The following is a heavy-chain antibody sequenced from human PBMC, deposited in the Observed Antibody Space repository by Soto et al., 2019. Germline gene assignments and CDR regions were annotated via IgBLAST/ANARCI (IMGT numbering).Heavy chain of an antibody. V-gene: IGHV1-69*04. D-gene: IGHD3-10*01. J-gene: IGHJ3*02. Sequence: SVKVSCKASGGTFSSYTISWVRQAPGQGLEWMGRIIPILGIANYAQKFQGRVTITADKSTSTAYMELSSLRSEDTAVYYCARDISHFRAHAFDIWGQGTMVTVSS. CDR1: GGTFSSYT. CDR3: ARDISHFRAHAFDI. CDR2: IIPILGIA.